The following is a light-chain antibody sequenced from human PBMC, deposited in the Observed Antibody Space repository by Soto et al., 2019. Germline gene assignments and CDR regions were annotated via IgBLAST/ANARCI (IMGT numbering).Light chain of an antibody. CDR1: QYMSNT. CDR2: GVS. CDR3: QQYNNWPPIN. V-gene: IGKV3-15*01. J-gene: IGKJ5*01. Sequence: IVMTQSPATLSVSPWERATLSCRASQYMSNTLAWYQQKPGQAPRLLIYGVSTRATGIPARFSGSGSGTEFTLTISSLQSEDFAVYYCQQYNNWPPINFGQGTRLEIK.